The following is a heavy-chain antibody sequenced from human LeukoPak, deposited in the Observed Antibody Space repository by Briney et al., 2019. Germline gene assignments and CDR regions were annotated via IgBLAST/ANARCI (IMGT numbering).Heavy chain of an antibody. V-gene: IGHV3-23*01. CDR3: AKSRNFDWLPSDY. CDR1: GFTFSSYA. CDR2: ISGSGGST. J-gene: IGHJ4*02. D-gene: IGHD3-9*01. Sequence: GGSLRLSCAASGFTFSSYAMSWVRQAPGKGLEWVSGISGSGGSTYYADSVKGRFTISRDNSKNTLNLQMNSLRAEDTALYYCAKSRNFDWLPSDYWGQGTLVTVSS.